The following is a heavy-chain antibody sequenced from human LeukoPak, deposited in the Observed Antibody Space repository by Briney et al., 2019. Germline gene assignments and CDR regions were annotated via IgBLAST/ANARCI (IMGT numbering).Heavy chain of an antibody. V-gene: IGHV3-48*01. Sequence: GGSLRLSCAASGFTFSSYNMDWVRQAPGKGLEWVSYISSGGTTIYYAASVKGRFTISRDNAKNSLYLQMNSLRAEDTAVYYCASSLRYSTFDYWGQGTLVTVSS. CDR1: GFTFSSYN. D-gene: IGHD6-13*01. J-gene: IGHJ4*02. CDR2: ISSGGTTI. CDR3: ASSLRYSTFDY.